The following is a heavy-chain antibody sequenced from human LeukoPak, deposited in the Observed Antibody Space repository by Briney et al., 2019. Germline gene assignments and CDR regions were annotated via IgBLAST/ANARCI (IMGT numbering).Heavy chain of an antibody. D-gene: IGHD2-2*01. CDR2: ISYGGSNK. CDR1: GFTFSSYG. J-gene: IGHJ6*04. Sequence: GGSLRLSCAASGFTFSSYGMHWVRQAPGKGLEWVAVISYGGSNKYYADSVKGRFTISRDNSKNTLYLQMNSLRAEDTAVYYCAKDRGSSTSWPYYYYYGMDVWGKGTTVTVSS. CDR3: AKDRGSSTSWPYYYYYGMDV. V-gene: IGHV3-30*18.